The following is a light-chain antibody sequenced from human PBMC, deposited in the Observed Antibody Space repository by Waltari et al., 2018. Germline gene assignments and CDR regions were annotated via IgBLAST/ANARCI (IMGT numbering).Light chain of an antibody. CDR2: ASS. Sequence: DVQMTQSPSSLSASLGDRVTITCRAGQSISSYLNWYQQKPGMAPKLLIYASSTLQTGDPSRFSGSGSGTDFTLTISSLQPEDFATYYCQQSFTTPLTFGGGTKVEIK. CDR3: QQSFTTPLT. J-gene: IGKJ4*01. V-gene: IGKV1-39*01. CDR1: QSISSY.